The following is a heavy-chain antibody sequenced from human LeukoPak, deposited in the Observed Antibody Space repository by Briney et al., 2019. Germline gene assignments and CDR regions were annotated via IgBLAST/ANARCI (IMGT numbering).Heavy chain of an antibody. CDR3: ARVRVSGLYQWLVHEFDY. Sequence: PSETLSLTCTVSGGSISSYYWSWIRQPPGKGLEWIGYIYYSGSTNYNPSLKSRVTISVDTSKNQFSLKLSSVTAADTAVYYCARVRVSGLYQWLVHEFDYWGQGTLVTVSS. V-gene: IGHV4-59*01. D-gene: IGHD6-19*01. J-gene: IGHJ4*02. CDR1: GGSISSYY. CDR2: IYYSGST.